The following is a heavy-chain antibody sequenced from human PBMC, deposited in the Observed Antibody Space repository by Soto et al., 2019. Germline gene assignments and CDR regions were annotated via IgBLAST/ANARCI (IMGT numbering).Heavy chain of an antibody. Sequence: QVQLVQSGAEVKKPGSSVKVCCKASGGIFSTYAISWLRQAPGQGLEWMGGIIPLFGTPNYAQRFQGRVTITADESTSTAYMELSRLRSEDTAVYYCARHRDDYGSGNYYNRIDFWGQGTLVTVSS. D-gene: IGHD3-10*01. V-gene: IGHV1-69*01. CDR1: GGIFSTYA. CDR3: ARHRDDYGSGNYYNRIDF. CDR2: IIPLFGTP. J-gene: IGHJ4*02.